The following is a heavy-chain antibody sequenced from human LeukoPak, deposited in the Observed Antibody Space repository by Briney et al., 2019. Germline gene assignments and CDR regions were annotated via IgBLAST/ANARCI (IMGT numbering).Heavy chain of an antibody. CDR1: GFTFSSYW. J-gene: IGHJ4*02. CDR2: IKHDGSEK. CDR3: ARDQLGISYFDY. Sequence: GGSLRLSCAASGFTFSSYWMSWVRQAPGKGLEWVANIKHDGSEKYYVDSVKGRFTISRDNAKNSLYLQMNSLRAGDTAVYYCARDQLGISYFDYWGQGTLVTVSS. D-gene: IGHD1-1*01. V-gene: IGHV3-7*05.